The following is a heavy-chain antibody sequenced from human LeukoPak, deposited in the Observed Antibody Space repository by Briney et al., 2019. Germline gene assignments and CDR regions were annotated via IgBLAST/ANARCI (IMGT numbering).Heavy chain of an antibody. CDR1: GYTFTSYA. J-gene: IGHJ4*02. Sequence: ASVKVSCKASGYTFTSYAMHWVRQAPGQSLEGMGWINAGNGNTKYSQKFQGRVTITRDTSASTAYMELSSLRSEDTAVYYCAREPKLAVALDYWGQGTLVTVSS. CDR2: INAGNGNT. CDR3: AREPKLAVALDY. D-gene: IGHD6-19*01. V-gene: IGHV1-3*01.